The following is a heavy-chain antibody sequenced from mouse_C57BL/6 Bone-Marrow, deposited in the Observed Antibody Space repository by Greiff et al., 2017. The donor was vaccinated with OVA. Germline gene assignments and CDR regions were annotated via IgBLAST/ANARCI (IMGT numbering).Heavy chain of an antibody. J-gene: IGHJ4*01. Sequence: EVQLQQSGPVLVKPGASVKMSCKASGYTFTDYYMNWVKQSHGKSLEWIGVINPYNGGTSYNQKFKGKATLTVDKSSSTAYMELNSLTSEDSAVYYCARLLRYCYAMDYWGQGTSVTVSS. D-gene: IGHD1-1*01. V-gene: IGHV1-19*01. CDR2: INPYNGGT. CDR1: GYTFTDYY. CDR3: ARLLRYCYAMDY.